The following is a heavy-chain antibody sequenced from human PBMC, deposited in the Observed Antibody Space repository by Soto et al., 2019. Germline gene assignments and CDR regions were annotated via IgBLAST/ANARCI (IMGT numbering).Heavy chain of an antibody. J-gene: IGHJ4*02. V-gene: IGHV4-31*03. Sequence: QVQLQESGPGLVKPSQTLSLTCTVSGGSISSGGYYWSWIRQHPGQGLEWIGYIFYTGNTYYNPSLKSRVTLSVDTSKNQSSHKLNAVAAADTAGYYCAREGREGDYWGQGTLVTVSA. D-gene: IGHD3-10*01. CDR2: IFYTGNT. CDR1: GGSISSGGYY. CDR3: AREGREGDY.